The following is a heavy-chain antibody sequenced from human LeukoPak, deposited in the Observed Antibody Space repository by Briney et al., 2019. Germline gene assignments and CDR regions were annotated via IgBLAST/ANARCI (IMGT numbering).Heavy chain of an antibody. D-gene: IGHD2-2*01. CDR3: ARDIVVVPAGDAFDI. CDR2: INQDGSEK. CDR1: GLTFSTSW. J-gene: IGHJ3*02. V-gene: IGHV3-7*03. Sequence: GGSLRLSCAASGLTFSTSWMSWVRQAPGKGLEWVADINQDGSEKYYVDSVKGRFTISRDNAKNSLFLQMNSLRAEDTALYYCARDIVVVPAGDAFDIWGQGTMVTVSS.